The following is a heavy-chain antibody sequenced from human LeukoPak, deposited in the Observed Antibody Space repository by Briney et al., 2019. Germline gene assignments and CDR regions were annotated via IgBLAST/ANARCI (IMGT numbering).Heavy chain of an antibody. V-gene: IGHV1-24*01. CDR2: FDPEDGET. J-gene: IGHJ4*02. D-gene: IGHD5-18*01. CDR1: GYTLTELS. Sequence: ASVKVSCKVSGYTLTELSMHWVRQAPGKGLEWMGGFDPEDGETIYAQKFQGRVTMTEDTSTDTAYMELSSLRSEDTAVYYCATGFQRGYGYGYVDYWGQGTLVTVSS. CDR3: ATGFQRGYGYGYVDY.